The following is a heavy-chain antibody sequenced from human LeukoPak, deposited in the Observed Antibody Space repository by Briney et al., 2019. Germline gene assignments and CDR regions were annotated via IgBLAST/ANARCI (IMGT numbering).Heavy chain of an antibody. CDR1: GFTFSSYA. V-gene: IGHV3-15*01. CDR2: IKSKTEGGTT. CDR3: TTDEASIGAFDI. Sequence: GGSLRLSCAASGFTFSSYAMSWVRQAPGKGLEWVGRIKSKTEGGTTDYAAPVKGRFTISRDDSKNTLYLQMNSLKTEDTAVYYCTTDEASIGAFDIWGQGTMVTVSS. D-gene: IGHD2-15*01. J-gene: IGHJ3*02.